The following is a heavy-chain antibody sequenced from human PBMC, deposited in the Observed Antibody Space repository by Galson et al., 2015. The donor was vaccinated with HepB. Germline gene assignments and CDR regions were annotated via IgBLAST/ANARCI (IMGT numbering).Heavy chain of an antibody. CDR3: ARVMKRDLGARSY. CDR2: INSDGSST. Sequence: SLRLSCAASGFTFSSYGMHWVRHAPGKGLVWVSRINSDGSSTSYADSVKGRFTISRDNAKNTLYLQMNSLRAEDTAVYYCARVMKRDLGARSYWGQGTLVTVSS. J-gene: IGHJ4*02. D-gene: IGHD1-26*01. V-gene: IGHV3-74*01. CDR1: GFTFSSYG.